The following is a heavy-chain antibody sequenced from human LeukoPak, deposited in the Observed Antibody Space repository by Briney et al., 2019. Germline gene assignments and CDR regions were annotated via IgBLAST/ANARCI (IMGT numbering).Heavy chain of an antibody. Sequence: PSETLSLTCTVSGYSISSGYYWGWIRQPPGKGLEWIGSIYHSGSTYYNPSLKSRVTISVDTSKNQFSPKLSSVTAADTAVYYCARVVNWFDPWGQGTLVTVSS. J-gene: IGHJ5*02. CDR2: IYHSGST. CDR3: ARVVNWFDP. CDR1: GYSISSGYY. V-gene: IGHV4-38-2*02.